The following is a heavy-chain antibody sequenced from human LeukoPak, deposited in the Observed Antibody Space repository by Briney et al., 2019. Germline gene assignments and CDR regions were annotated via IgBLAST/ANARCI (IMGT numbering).Heavy chain of an antibody. J-gene: IGHJ3*02. D-gene: IGHD6-13*01. V-gene: IGHV3-9*03. CDR3: AKDMRMNIAAALGAFDM. CDR2: ISWNSGSI. CDR1: GFTFDDYA. Sequence: GGSLRLSCAASGFTFDDYAMHWVRQAPGKGLEWVSGISWNSGSIGYADSVKGRFTISRDNAKNSLFLQMNSLRAEDMALYYCAKDMRMNIAAALGAFDMWGQGTMVTVSS.